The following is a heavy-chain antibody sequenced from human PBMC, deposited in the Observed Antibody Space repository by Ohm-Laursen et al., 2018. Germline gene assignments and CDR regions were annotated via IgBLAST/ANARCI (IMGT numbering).Heavy chain of an antibody. CDR2: INPNSAGT. V-gene: IGHV1-2*02. CDR1: GYTFTGYY. Sequence: EASVKVSCKASGYTFTGYYIHWVRQAPGQGLEWMGWINPNSAGTDYSQNFQGRVTMTRGTSSSTVYMELSRLRSDDTALYYCARVQDYYSDGRNYGAFDYWGQGSLVTVSS. J-gene: IGHJ4*02. CDR3: ARVQDYYSDGRNYGAFDY. D-gene: IGHD3-22*01.